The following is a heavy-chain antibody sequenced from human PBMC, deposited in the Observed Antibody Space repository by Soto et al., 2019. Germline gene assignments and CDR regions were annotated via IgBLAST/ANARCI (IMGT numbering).Heavy chain of an antibody. D-gene: IGHD3-10*01. CDR1: GFTFSYYG. J-gene: IGHJ4*02. Sequence: QVQLVESGGGVVQPGRSLRLSCAASGFTFSYYGMHWVRQAPGKGLQWVAVISYDGSDKYYADSVKGRFTISRDNSKNTLYLQMNSLRAEDTAVYYCAHLGGSGSSLYWGQGTLVTVSS. V-gene: IGHV3-30*03. CDR3: AHLGGSGSSLY. CDR2: ISYDGSDK.